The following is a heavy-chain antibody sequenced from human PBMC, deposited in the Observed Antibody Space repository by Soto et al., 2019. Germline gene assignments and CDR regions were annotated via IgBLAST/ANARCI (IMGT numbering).Heavy chain of an antibody. J-gene: IGHJ4*02. CDR1: GYTFTGYY. Sequence: ASVKVSFKASGYTFTGYYMHWVRQAPGQGLEWMGWINPNSGGTNYAQKFQGWVTMTRDTSISTAYMELSRLRSDDTAVYYCESEVDRGYVLFYGARGTLVPVSS. V-gene: IGHV1-2*04. CDR2: INPNSGGT. CDR3: ESEVDRGYVLFY. D-gene: IGHD5-18*01.